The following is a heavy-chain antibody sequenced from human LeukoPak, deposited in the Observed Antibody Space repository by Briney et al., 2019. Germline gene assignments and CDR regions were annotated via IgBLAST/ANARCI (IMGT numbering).Heavy chain of an antibody. CDR3: ARDEGYCSSTSCYVYGMDV. D-gene: IGHD2-2*01. J-gene: IGHJ6*02. V-gene: IGHV3-30*04. CDR1: GFIFSSYA. CDR2: MSFDGGNK. Sequence: PGRSLRLSCAASGFIFSSYAMHWVRQAPGKGLEWVAVMSFDGGNKYYADSVKGRFTVSRDNSKNTLYLQMNSLRAEDTAVYYCARDEGYCSSTSCYVYGMDVWGQGTTVTVSS.